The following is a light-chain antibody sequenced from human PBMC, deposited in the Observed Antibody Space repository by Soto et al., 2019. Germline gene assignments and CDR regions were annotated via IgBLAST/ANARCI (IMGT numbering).Light chain of an antibody. J-gene: IGLJ1*01. CDR3: SSYTSISTLYV. V-gene: IGLV2-14*01. Sequence: QSVLTQPASVSGSPGQSITISCTGTNSDVGGYNYVSWYQQHPGKAPELMIYEVSHRPSGVSNRFSGSKSDNMASLTISGLQAEDEADYYCSSYTSISTLYVFGTGTKVTVL. CDR1: NSDVGGYNY. CDR2: EVS.